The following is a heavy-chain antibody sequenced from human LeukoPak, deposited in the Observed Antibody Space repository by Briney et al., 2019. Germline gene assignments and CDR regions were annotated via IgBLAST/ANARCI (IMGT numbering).Heavy chain of an antibody. CDR2: IYPGDSDT. Sequence: GESLKISCKGSGYSFTTYWIGWVRQMPGKGLEWMGIIYPGDSDTRYSPSFQGHVTISADKSISTAYLQWSSLKASDTAMYYCAICPTRAGIGMDVWGQGTTVTVSS. V-gene: IGHV5-51*01. CDR3: AICPTRAGIGMDV. D-gene: IGHD5-12*01. CDR1: GYSFTTYW. J-gene: IGHJ6*02.